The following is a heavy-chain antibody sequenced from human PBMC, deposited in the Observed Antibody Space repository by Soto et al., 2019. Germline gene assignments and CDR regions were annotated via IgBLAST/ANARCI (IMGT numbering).Heavy chain of an antibody. CDR1: GYTFTGYY. CDR3: ARTYDFWSGYYTGSFDY. CDR2: INPNSGGT. Sequence: ASVKVSCKASGYTFTGYYMHWVRQAPGQGLEWMGWINPNSGGTNYAQKFQGRVTMTRDTSISTAYMELSRLRSDDTAMYYCARTYDFWSGYYTGSFDYWGQGTLVTVSS. D-gene: IGHD3-3*01. J-gene: IGHJ4*02. V-gene: IGHV1-2*02.